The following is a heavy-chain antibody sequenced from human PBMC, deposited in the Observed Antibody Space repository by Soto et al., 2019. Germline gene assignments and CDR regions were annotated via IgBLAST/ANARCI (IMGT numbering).Heavy chain of an antibody. CDR3: YYYDSSGYPY. J-gene: IGHJ4*02. D-gene: IGHD3-22*01. V-gene: IGHV1-69*02. CDR1: GGTFSSYT. CDR2: IIPILGIA. Sequence: GASVKVSCKASGGTFSSYTISWVRQAPGQGLEWMGRIIPILGIANYAQKFQGRVTITADKSTSTAYMELSSLRSEETAVYYCYYYDSSGYPYWGQGTLVTVSS.